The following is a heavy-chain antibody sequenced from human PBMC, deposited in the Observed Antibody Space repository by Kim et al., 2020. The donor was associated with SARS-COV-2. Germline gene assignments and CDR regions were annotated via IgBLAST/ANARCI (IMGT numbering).Heavy chain of an antibody. J-gene: IGHJ4*02. CDR2: ISSSSSYI. D-gene: IGHD6-19*01. CDR1: GFTFSSYS. Sequence: GGSLRLSCAASGFTFSSYSMNWVRQAPGKGLEWVSSISSSSSYIYYADSVKGRFTISRDNAKNSLYLQMNSLRAEDTAVYYCARGWKWLAPTPLNWGQGTLVTVSS. V-gene: IGHV3-21*01. CDR3: ARGWKWLAPTPLN.